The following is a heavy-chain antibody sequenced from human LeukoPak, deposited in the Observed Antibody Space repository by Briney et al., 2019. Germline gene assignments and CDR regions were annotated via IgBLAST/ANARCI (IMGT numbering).Heavy chain of an antibody. V-gene: IGHV3-23*01. CDR3: ATDPSNYYDSSGYYYVHYFDY. CDR2: ISGSGVGT. Sequence: PGGSLRLSCAASGFTFSTYAMSWVRQAPGKGLEWVSAISGSGVGTYYADSVKGRVTIPRDNSKNTLFLQMSSLRAEDTAVYYCATDPSNYYDSSGYYYVHYFDYWGQGTLVTVSS. D-gene: IGHD3-22*01. J-gene: IGHJ4*02. CDR1: GFTFSTYA.